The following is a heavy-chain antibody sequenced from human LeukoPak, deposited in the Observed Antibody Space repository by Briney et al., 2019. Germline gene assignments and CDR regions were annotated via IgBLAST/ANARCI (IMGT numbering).Heavy chain of an antibody. CDR3: ATGGRYCSSTSCGFDY. V-gene: IGHV3-11*01. CDR1: GFTFSDYY. Sequence: PGGSLRLSCAASGFTFSDYYMSWIRQAPGKGLEWVSYISSSGSTIYYADSVKGRFTISRDNAKNSLYLQMNSLRAEDTAVYYCATGGRYCSSTSCGFDYWGQGTLVTVSS. J-gene: IGHJ4*02. CDR2: ISSSGSTI. D-gene: IGHD2-2*01.